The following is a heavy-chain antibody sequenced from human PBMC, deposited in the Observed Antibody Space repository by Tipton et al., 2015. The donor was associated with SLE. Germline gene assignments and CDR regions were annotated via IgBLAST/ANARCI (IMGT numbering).Heavy chain of an antibody. D-gene: IGHD2-15*01. Sequence: TLSLTCTVSGGSVNTGTDFHYWTWVRQPPGKGLEWIGFIYYTGNTNYNPSLKSRVTISADTSKDQFSLRLSSVTAADTAMYFCAGGGPLNYWFDPWGRGTLVTVSS. CDR3: AGGGPLNYWFDP. CDR2: IYYTGNT. CDR1: GGSVNTGTDF. J-gene: IGHJ5*02. V-gene: IGHV4-61*01.